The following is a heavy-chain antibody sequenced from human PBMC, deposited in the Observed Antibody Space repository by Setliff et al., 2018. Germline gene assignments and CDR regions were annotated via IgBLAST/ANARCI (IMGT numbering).Heavy chain of an antibody. D-gene: IGHD2-2*01. Sequence: ASVKVSCKASGYTFTDYGVTWVRQAPGQGLEWVGWISPYSGNAHYAPKFQGRVIMTTDTSTTTAYMDLRSLRPGDTAIYFCSRLVRYCTRTSCQRLSGDDYWGQGTLVTVSS. CDR2: ISPYSGNA. CDR1: GYTFTDYG. V-gene: IGHV1-18*01. J-gene: IGHJ4*02. CDR3: SRLVRYCTRTSCQRLSGDDY.